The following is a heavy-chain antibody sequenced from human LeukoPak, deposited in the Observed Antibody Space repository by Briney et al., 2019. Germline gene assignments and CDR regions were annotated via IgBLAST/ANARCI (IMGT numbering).Heavy chain of an antibody. V-gene: IGHV3-23*01. CDR2: ISGSGGST. CDR1: GFTFNSYD. CDR3: AKDQWWFGESDALDI. D-gene: IGHD3-10*01. J-gene: IGHJ3*02. Sequence: PGGSLRLSCAASGFTFNSYDMSWVPQAPGKGLEWVSAISGSGGSTYYADSVKGRFTISRDNSKNTLYLQMNSLRAEDTAVYYCAKDQWWFGESDALDIWGQGTMVTVSS.